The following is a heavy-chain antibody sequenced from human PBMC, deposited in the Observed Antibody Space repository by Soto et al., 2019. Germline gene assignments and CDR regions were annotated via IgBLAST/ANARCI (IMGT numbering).Heavy chain of an antibody. V-gene: IGHV4-34*01. J-gene: IGHJ5*02. CDR3: AVYDFWSAKYGFDP. CDR1: GGSFSGYY. CDR2: INHSGST. D-gene: IGHD3-3*01. Sequence: PSETLSLTCAVYGGSFSGYYWSWIRQPPGKGLEWIGEINHSGSTNYNPSLKSRVTISVDTSKNQFSLKLSSVTAADAAVYYCAVYDFWSAKYGFDPWGQGTLVTVSS.